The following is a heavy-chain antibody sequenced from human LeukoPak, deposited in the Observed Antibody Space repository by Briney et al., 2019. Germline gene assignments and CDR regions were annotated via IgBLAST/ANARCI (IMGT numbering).Heavy chain of an antibody. CDR1: GFTFSSYE. J-gene: IGHJ4*02. CDR2: ISSSGSTI. Sequence: GGSLRLSCAASGFTFSSYEMNWVRQAPGKGLEWVSYISSSGSTIYYADSVKGRFTISRDNSKNTLYLQMNSLRAEDTAVYYCAKDLSPRIAAAGTIDYWGQGTLVTVSS. D-gene: IGHD6-13*01. CDR3: AKDLSPRIAAAGTIDY. V-gene: IGHV3-48*03.